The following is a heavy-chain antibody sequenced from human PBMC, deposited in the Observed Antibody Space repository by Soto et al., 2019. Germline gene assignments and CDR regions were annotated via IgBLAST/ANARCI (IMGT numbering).Heavy chain of an antibody. V-gene: IGHV6-1*01. CDR3: ASGSTPAKKDDAFDI. CDR1: GDSVSSNSAA. J-gene: IGHJ3*02. Sequence: PSQTLSLTCVISGDSVSSNSAAWNWIRQSPSRGLEWLGRTYYRSKWYNDYAVSVKSRITINPDTSKNQFSLQLNSVTPEDTAVYYCASGSTPAKKDDAFDIWGQGTMVTVSS. D-gene: IGHD2-2*01. CDR2: TYYRSKWYN.